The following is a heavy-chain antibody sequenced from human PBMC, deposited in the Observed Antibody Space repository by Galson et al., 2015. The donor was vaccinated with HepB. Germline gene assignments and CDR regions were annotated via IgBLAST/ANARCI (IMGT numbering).Heavy chain of an antibody. J-gene: IGHJ5*02. V-gene: IGHV3-23*01. CDR1: GFTFSSYA. CDR2: ISGSGGST. D-gene: IGHD3-10*01. Sequence: SLRLSCAASGFTFSSYAMSWVRQAPGKGLEWVSAISGSGGSTYYADSVKGRFTISRDNSKNTLYLQMNSLRAEDTAVYYCAKDGAGESVLLWFGELFPINWFDPWGQGTLVTVSS. CDR3: AKDGAGESVLLWFGELFPINWFDP.